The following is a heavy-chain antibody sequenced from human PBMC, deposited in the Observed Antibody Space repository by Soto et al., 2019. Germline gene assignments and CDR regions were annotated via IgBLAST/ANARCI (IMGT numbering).Heavy chain of an antibody. J-gene: IGHJ3*02. D-gene: IGHD5-12*01. CDR3: ARGLRGYTGYDGGGAFDI. CDR1: GDTFTNFA. CDR2: IIPMFGTP. Sequence: QVQLVQSGTEVKKSGSSVKVSCKASGDTFTNFAISWIRQAPGQGLEWMGGIIPMFGTPNYAQKFQFSVTITADTSTSTAYLELRSLRSEDTAVYYCARGLRGYTGYDGGGAFDIWGQGTMVTVSS. V-gene: IGHV1-69*06.